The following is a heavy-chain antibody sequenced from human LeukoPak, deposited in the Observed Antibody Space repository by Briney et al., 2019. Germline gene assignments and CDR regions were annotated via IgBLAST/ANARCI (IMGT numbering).Heavy chain of an antibody. Sequence: ASVNVSCKASGYTFPSYYMHWVRQPPAQGLAWMGISNPSGGSTSYAQKFQGRVTMTRDMSTSTVYMELSSLRSEDTAVYYCARSTTAMVTCDYWGQGTLVTVSS. CDR3: ARSTTAMVTCDY. CDR1: GYTFPSYY. D-gene: IGHD5-18*01. V-gene: IGHV1-46*01. CDR2: SNPSGGST. J-gene: IGHJ4*02.